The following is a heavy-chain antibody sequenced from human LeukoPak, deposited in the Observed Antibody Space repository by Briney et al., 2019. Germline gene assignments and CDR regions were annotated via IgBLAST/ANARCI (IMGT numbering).Heavy chain of an antibody. J-gene: IGHJ6*04. CDR1: GGTFSSYT. D-gene: IGHD3-10*01. Sequence: SVKVSCKASGGTFSSYTISWVRQAPGQGLEWMGGIIPIFGTANYAQKFQGRVTITADESTSTAYMELSSLRSEDTAVYYCARSHYYGSGSISPEADYYYYGMDVWGKGTTVTVSS. CDR2: IIPIFGTA. V-gene: IGHV1-69*13. CDR3: ARSHYYGSGSISPEADYYYYGMDV.